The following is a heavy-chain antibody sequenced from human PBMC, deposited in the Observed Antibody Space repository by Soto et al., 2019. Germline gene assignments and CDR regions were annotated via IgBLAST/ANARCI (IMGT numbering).Heavy chain of an antibody. CDR3: AKDSTAYSSSYDFDY. D-gene: IGHD6-6*01. CDR1: GFTFSSYA. CDR2: ISGSGGST. V-gene: IGHV3-23*01. J-gene: IGHJ4*02. Sequence: EVQLLESGGGLVQPGGSLRLSCAASGFTFSSYAMSWVRQAPGKGLEWVSAISGSGGSTYYADSVKGRFTISRDNSKNTLYLQLNILGAEDTAVYYCAKDSTAYSSSYDFDYWGKGTLVTVSS.